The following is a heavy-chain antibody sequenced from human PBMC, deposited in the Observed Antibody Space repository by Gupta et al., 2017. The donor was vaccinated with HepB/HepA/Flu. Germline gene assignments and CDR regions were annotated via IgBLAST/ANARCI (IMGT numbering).Heavy chain of an antibody. V-gene: IGHV4-30-4*01. J-gene: IGHJ4*02. CDR3: ARCTSGIPSAIDS. D-gene: IGHD2-8*01. CDR1: GGSIISGDYY. CDR2: IYYTGST. Sequence: QVQLQESGPGLVKPSQTLSLTCTVSGGSIISGDYYWSWIRQPPGKGLEWIGYIYYTGSTYYNPSPTSRVTISVDTSKNQFSLKHNSGTAADTAVYYCARCTSGIPSAIDSWGQGTLVTVSS.